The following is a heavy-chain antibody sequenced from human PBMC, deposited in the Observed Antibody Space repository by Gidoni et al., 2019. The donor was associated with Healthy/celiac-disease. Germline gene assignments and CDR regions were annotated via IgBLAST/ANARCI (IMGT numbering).Heavy chain of an antibody. D-gene: IGHD1-1*01. J-gene: IGHJ6*02. CDR3: AGTTYYYYGMDV. CDR2: IYYSGST. Sequence: QVQLQESGPGLAKGSATMSLTCTAPDRSISSYYWSWIRQPPGKGLEWIGYIYYSGSTNYNPSLKSRVTISVDTSKNQFSLKLSSVTAADPAVYYCAGTTYYYYGMDVWGQGTTVTVSS. V-gene: IGHV4-59*01. CDR1: DRSISSYY.